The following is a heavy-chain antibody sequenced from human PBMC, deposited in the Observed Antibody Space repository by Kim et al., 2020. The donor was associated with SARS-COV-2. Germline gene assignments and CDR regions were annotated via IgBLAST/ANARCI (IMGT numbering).Heavy chain of an antibody. Sequence: PVKGRFTNSRDDSKNTLYLQMNSLKTEDTAVYYCTTDPFTLWFGGVGFDYWGQGTLVTVSS. J-gene: IGHJ4*02. V-gene: IGHV3-15*01. CDR3: TTDPFTLWFGGVGFDY. D-gene: IGHD3-10*01.